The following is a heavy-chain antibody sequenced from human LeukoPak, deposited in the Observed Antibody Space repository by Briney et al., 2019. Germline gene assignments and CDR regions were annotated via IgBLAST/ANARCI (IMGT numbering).Heavy chain of an antibody. V-gene: IGHV3-72*01. CDR3: VRVWRGYYFDS. D-gene: IGHD3-10*01. CDR1: GFTFSSYA. J-gene: IGHJ4*02. Sequence: GGSLRLSCAASGFTFSSYAMSWVRQAPGKGLEWVGRVRSKANTYSTNYAASVRGRFSITRDDSMNSVYLQMNSLKTEDTAVYYCVRVWRGYYFDSWGQGILVTVSS. CDR2: VRSKANTYST.